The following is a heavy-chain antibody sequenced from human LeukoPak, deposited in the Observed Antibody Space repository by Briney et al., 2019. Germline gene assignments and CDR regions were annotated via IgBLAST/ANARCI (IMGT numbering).Heavy chain of an antibody. D-gene: IGHD4-23*01. Sequence: SVKVSCKASGGTFSSYAISRVRQAPGQGLEWMGRIIPIFGIANCAQKFQGRVTITADKSTSTAYMELSSLRSEDTAVYYCARVGKARYYYYGMDVWGQGTTVTVSS. CDR3: ARVGKARYYYYGMDV. J-gene: IGHJ6*02. CDR2: IIPIFGIA. CDR1: GGTFSSYA. V-gene: IGHV1-69*04.